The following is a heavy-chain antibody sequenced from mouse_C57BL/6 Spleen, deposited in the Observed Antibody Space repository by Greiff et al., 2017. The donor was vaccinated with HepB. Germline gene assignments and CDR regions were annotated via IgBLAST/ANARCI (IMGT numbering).Heavy chain of an antibody. CDR3: ARRGATVVAYYYAMDY. D-gene: IGHD1-1*01. CDR2: IDPSDSYT. CDR1: GYTFTSYW. Sequence: QVQLQQPGAELVMPGASVKLSCKASGYTFTSYWMHWVKQRPGQGLEWIGEIDPSDSYTNYNQKFKGKSTLTVDKSSNTAYMQLSSLTSEDSAVYYCARRGATVVAYYYAMDYWGQGTSVTVSS. V-gene: IGHV1-69*01. J-gene: IGHJ4*01.